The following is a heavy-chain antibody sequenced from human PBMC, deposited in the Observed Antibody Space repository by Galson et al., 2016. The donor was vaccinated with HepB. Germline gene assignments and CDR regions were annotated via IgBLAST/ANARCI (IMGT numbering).Heavy chain of an antibody. D-gene: IGHD6-19*01. V-gene: IGHV3-9*01. CDR3: AKGPGWAVAKRYLDY. J-gene: IGHJ4*02. Sequence: SLRLSCAGSGFTFGDYAMHWVRQAPGKGLEWVSSISWNSGDIVYADSVKGRFTISRDNAKSSLYLQMNSLRDEDTALYYCAKGPGWAVAKRYLDYLGQGTRVIVSS. CDR1: GFTFGDYA. CDR2: ISWNSGDI.